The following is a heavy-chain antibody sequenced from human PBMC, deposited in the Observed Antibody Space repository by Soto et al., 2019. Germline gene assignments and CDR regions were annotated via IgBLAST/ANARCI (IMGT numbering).Heavy chain of an antibody. V-gene: IGHV4-34*01. CDR1: GGSFSGYY. CDR2: INHSGST. J-gene: IGHJ4*02. D-gene: IGHD2-2*01. Sequence: SETLSLTCAVYGGSFSGYYWSWIRQPPGKGLEWIGEINHSGSTNYNPSLKSRVTISVDTSKNQFSLKLGSVTAADTAVYYCARGLRPPSKYCSSTSCYGPHKNTNFDYWGQGTLVTVSS. CDR3: ARGLRPPSKYCSSTSCYGPHKNTNFDY.